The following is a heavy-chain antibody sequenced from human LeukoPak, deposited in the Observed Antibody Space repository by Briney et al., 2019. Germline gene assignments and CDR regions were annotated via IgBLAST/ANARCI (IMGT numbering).Heavy chain of an antibody. Sequence: SLRVSCTASGGTFSSYTISWVRQAPGQGLEWMVGIIPIFGTTNYAQTFQGSVTITAGESTSIAYLELSSLKPEDTAVYYCARDREGYFSGGSCYPQLRKGEFDYWGQGTLVTVSS. CDR3: ARDREGYFSGGSCYPQLRKGEFDY. V-gene: IGHV1-69*13. CDR1: GGTFSSYT. CDR2: IIPIFGTT. J-gene: IGHJ4*02. D-gene: IGHD2-15*01.